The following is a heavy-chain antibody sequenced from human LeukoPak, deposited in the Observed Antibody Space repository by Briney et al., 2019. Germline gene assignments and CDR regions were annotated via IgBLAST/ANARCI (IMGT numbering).Heavy chain of an antibody. D-gene: IGHD1-26*01. Sequence: PGRSLRLSCAASGFTFSSYAMHWVRQAPGKGLEWVAVISYDGSNKYYADSVKGRFTISRDNSKNTLHLQMNSLRAEDTAVYYCARDPYSGSYSGRGYFDYWGQGTLVTVSS. V-gene: IGHV3-30-3*01. CDR1: GFTFSSYA. J-gene: IGHJ4*02. CDR3: ARDPYSGSYSGRGYFDY. CDR2: ISYDGSNK.